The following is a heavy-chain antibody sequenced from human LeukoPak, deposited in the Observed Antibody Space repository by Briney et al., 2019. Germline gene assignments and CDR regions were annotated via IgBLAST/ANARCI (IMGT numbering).Heavy chain of an antibody. CDR1: GGSISSYY. V-gene: IGHV4-59*01. Sequence: SETLSLTCTVSGGSISSYYWSWIRQPPGKGLEWIGYIYYSGSTNYNPSLKSRVTISVDTSKNQFSLKLSSVTAADTAVYYCARLAAADTYWGQGTLVTVSS. CDR3: ARLAAADTY. CDR2: IYYSGST. D-gene: IGHD6-13*01. J-gene: IGHJ4*02.